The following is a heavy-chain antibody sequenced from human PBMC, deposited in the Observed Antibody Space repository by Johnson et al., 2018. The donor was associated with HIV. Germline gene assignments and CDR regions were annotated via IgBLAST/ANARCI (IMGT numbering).Heavy chain of an antibody. V-gene: IGHV3-9*01. J-gene: IGHJ3*02. CDR3: AKDKGSSSWFDAFDI. Sequence: QLVESGGGLVQPGRSLRLSCAASGFTFDDYAMHWVRQAPGKGLEWVSGISWNSGSIGYADSVKGRFTISRDNAKNSLYLQMNSLRDEDTALYYCAKDKGSSSWFDAFDIWGQGTMVTVSS. D-gene: IGHD6-13*01. CDR1: GFTFDDYA. CDR2: ISWNSGSI.